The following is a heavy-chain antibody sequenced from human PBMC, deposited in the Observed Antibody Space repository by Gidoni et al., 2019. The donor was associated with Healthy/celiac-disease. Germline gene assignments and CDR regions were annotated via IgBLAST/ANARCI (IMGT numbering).Heavy chain of an antibody. CDR3: TTEQFNKTHLDY. J-gene: IGHJ4*02. Sequence: EVQLVESGGGLVKPGGSIRLSCAASGVTFSNAWMSWVRQAPGKGLEWVGRIKSKTDGGTTDYAAPVKGRFTISRDDSKNTLYLQMNSLKTEDTAVYYCTTEQFNKTHLDYWGQGTLVTVSS. V-gene: IGHV3-15*01. CDR2: IKSKTDGGTT. D-gene: IGHD6-19*01. CDR1: GVTFSNAW.